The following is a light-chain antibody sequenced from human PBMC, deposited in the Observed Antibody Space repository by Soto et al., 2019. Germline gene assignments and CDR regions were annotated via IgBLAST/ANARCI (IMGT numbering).Light chain of an antibody. CDR2: AAS. CDR3: QQYGHSPRT. V-gene: IGKV3-20*01. J-gene: IGKJ1*01. Sequence: EIVLTQSPGTLSLSPGERATLSCRASQSVSSSYLAWYQQKPGQAPRLLIYAASRRATGIPDTFSGSGSGTDFTLTISRLEPEDFALYYCQQYGHSPRTFGQGTKVDIK. CDR1: QSVSSSY.